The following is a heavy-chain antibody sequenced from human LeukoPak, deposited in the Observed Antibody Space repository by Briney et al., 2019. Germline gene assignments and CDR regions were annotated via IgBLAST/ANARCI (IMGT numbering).Heavy chain of an antibody. CDR2: ISFDGSNR. V-gene: IGHV3-30*18. D-gene: IGHD4-17*01. CDR1: GFTFSSYG. CDR3: ANLYGDYPDY. Sequence: GGSLRLSCAASGFTFSSYGMHWVRQAPGKGLVWVAVISFDGSNRYSADSVKGRFTISRDNSKNTLYLQMNSLRAEDTAAYYCANLYGDYPDYWGQGTLVTVSS. J-gene: IGHJ4*02.